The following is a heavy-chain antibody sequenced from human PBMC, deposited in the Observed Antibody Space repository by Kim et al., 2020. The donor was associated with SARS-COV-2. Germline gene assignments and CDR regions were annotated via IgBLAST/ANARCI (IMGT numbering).Heavy chain of an antibody. CDR3: ANPHPVPAAMWGDAFDI. CDR1: GYTFTSYD. Sequence: ASVKVSCKASGYTFTSYDINWVRQATGQGLEWMGWMNPNSGNTGYAQKFQGRVTMTRNTSISTAYMELSSLRSEDTAVYYCANPHPVPAAMWGDAFDIWGQGTMVTVSS. CDR2: MNPNSGNT. V-gene: IGHV1-8*01. D-gene: IGHD2-2*01. J-gene: IGHJ3*02.